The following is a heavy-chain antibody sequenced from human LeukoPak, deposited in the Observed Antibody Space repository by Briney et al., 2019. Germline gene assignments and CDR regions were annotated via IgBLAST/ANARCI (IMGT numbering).Heavy chain of an antibody. V-gene: IGHV4-61*02. CDR3: ARERAGWIHALDT. J-gene: IGHJ3*02. D-gene: IGHD5-18*01. CDR2: MHTTGST. CDR1: NGSISSGFNY. Sequence: PSETLSLTCIVSNGSISSGFNYWTWIRQPAGGGLEWIGRMHTTGSTYYSPSLKSRVTMSIDKSKNQFSLRLSSVTAADTALYFCARERAGWIHALDTWGQGTIVTVSS.